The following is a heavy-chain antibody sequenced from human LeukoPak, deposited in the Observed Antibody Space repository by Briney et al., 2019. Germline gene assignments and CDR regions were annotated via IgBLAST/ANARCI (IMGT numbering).Heavy chain of an antibody. D-gene: IGHD2-15*01. Sequence: GASVKVSCKASGYTFTTYHMHWVRQAPGQGLEWMGMINTRDGNTNYAEKFQGRVTMTRDTSTSTVYMELSSLRSEDTAVYYCATERGGGTWLDPWGRGTLLTVSS. CDR3: ATERGGGTWLDP. CDR1: GYTFTTYH. V-gene: IGHV1-46*01. CDR2: INTRDGNT. J-gene: IGHJ5*02.